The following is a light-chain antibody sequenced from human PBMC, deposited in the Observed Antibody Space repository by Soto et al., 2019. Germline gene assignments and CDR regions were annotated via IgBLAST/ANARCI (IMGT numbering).Light chain of an antibody. CDR1: QSISNW. Sequence: DIKVSRAPSRGRAYLWEVAATSCRASQSISNWLAWYQQKPGKAPQLLIYKASILESGVPSRFSVSGSGTEFTLTISGLQPDDLATYYCPQYTSYSFGQGTKVDIK. CDR3: PQYTSYS. CDR2: KAS. J-gene: IGKJ1*01. V-gene: IGKV1-5*03.